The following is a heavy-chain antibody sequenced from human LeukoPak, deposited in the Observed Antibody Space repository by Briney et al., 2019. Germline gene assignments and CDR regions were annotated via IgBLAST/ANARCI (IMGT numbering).Heavy chain of an antibody. CDR1: GYSFTSNY. D-gene: IGHD6-13*01. Sequence: ASVKVSCKASGYSFTSNYIHWVRQAPGQGLEWMGMIYPRDGSTSYAQKFQGRVTMTRDTSTSTVYMELSSLRSEDTAIYYCAKLAASETGEGSWGQGTLVTVSS. CDR3: AKLAASETGEGS. J-gene: IGHJ5*02. CDR2: IYPRDGST. V-gene: IGHV1-46*01.